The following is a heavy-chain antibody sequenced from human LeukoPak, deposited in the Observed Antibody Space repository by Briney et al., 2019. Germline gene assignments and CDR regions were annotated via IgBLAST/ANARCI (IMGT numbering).Heavy chain of an antibody. CDR3: ARGKSPAMFTPVDY. J-gene: IGHJ4*02. D-gene: IGHD5-18*01. CDR1: GFTFSDSY. Sequence: PGGSLRLSCAASGFTFSDSYMSWIRQPPGKGLEWISCISTSGSTNYYADSVKGRFTISRDNAKKSLYLQMNSLRAEDTAVYYCARGKSPAMFTPVDYWGQGSLVTVSP. V-gene: IGHV3-11*01. CDR2: ISTSGSTN.